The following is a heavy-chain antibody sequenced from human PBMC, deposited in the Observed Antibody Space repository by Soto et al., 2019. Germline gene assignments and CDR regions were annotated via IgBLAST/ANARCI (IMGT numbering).Heavy chain of an antibody. CDR3: AVGMDV. CDR2: ISSSGSTI. Sequence: EVQLVESGGDLVQLGGSLRLSCAASGFTFSSYEMNWVRQAPGKGLEWVSYISSSGSTIFYADSLKGRFTISRDNAKKSLFLQMNSLRGEDTAVYYCAVGMDVSGQGTTVMVSS. CDR1: GFTFSSYE. V-gene: IGHV3-48*03. J-gene: IGHJ6*02.